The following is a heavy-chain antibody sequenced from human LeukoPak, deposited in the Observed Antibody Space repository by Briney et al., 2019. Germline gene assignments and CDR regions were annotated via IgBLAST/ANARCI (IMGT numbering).Heavy chain of an antibody. CDR3: ARVDSSSWIYYFDY. CDR2: ISGSGSAI. J-gene: IGHJ4*02. V-gene: IGHV3-48*03. D-gene: IGHD6-13*01. CDR1: GFTFSSYE. Sequence: GGSLRLSCAASGFTFSSYEMNWVRQAPGKGVEWVSYISGSGSAIYYADSVKGRFTISRDNAKNSLYLQMNSLRAEDTAVYYCARVDSSSWIYYFDYWGQGTLVTVSS.